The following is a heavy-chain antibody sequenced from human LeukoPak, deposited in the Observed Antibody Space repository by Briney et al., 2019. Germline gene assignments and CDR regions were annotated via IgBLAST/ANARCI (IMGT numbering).Heavy chain of an antibody. D-gene: IGHD2-2*01. CDR1: GYTFTSYG. CDR2: ISAYNGNT. J-gene: IGHJ5*02. Sequence: GASVKVSCKASGYTFTSYGISWVRQVPGQGLEWMGWISAYNGNTNYAQKLQGRVTMTTDTSTSTAYMELRSLRSDDTAVYYCARRVVVVPAAGWFDPWGQGTLVTVSS. V-gene: IGHV1-18*01. CDR3: ARRVVVVPAAGWFDP.